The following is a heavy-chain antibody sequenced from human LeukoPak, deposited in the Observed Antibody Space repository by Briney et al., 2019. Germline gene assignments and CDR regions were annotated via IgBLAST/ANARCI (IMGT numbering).Heavy chain of an antibody. J-gene: IGHJ4*02. D-gene: IGHD1-26*01. Sequence: SETLSLTCAVYGGSFSGYYWSWIRQPPGKGLEWIGEINHSGSTNYNPSLKSRVTISVDTSKNQFSLKLSSVTAADTAVYYCARPPYRYSGSYSNWGQGTLVTVSS. CDR2: INHSGST. CDR1: GGSFSGYY. V-gene: IGHV4-34*01. CDR3: ARPPYRYSGSYSN.